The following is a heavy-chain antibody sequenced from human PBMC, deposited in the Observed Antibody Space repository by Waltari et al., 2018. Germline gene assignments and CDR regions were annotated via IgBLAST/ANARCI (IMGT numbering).Heavy chain of an antibody. CDR1: GLPVASNY. Sequence: EVQLVESGGGLVQPGGSLRLSCAASGLPVASNYMSWVRQAPGKGLEWVSLIYSDGRTYYADSVKGRFTISRDNYKNTVYLQMSRLRVEDTAVYYCAKDAGPVAAEGDYWGQGTLVTVSS. CDR2: IYSDGRT. D-gene: IGHD6-19*01. CDR3: AKDAGPVAAEGDY. V-gene: IGHV3-66*01. J-gene: IGHJ4*02.